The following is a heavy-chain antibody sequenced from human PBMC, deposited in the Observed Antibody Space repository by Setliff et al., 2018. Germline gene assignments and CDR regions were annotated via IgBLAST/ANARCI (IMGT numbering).Heavy chain of an antibody. Sequence: RASVKVSCKASGFTFTNYDINWVRQATGQGLEWMGRMNVDNGNSDSAQKFQGRLTMTRDTSTSTAYMELSSLRSEDTAVYYCARGGLGSVLDFDSWGQGTLVTV. V-gene: IGHV1-8*02. J-gene: IGHJ4*02. CDR3: ARGGLGSVLDFDS. D-gene: IGHD6-19*01. CDR1: GFTFTNYD. CDR2: MNVDNGNS.